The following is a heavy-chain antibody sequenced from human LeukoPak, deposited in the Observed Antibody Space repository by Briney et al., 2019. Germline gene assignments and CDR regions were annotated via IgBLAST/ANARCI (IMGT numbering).Heavy chain of an antibody. D-gene: IGHD1-26*01. J-gene: IGHJ6*03. V-gene: IGHV3-9*03. CDR1: GFTFDEYA. CDR3: AKGVGTSYHYHMDV. Sequence: PGRSLRLSCAASGFTFDEYAMHWVRQPPGKGLEWVSGISWNSYDIGYADSVKGRFTISRYNAKNSLYLQMNSLRAEDMALYYCAKGVGTSYHYHMDVWGKGTTVIVSS. CDR2: ISWNSYDI.